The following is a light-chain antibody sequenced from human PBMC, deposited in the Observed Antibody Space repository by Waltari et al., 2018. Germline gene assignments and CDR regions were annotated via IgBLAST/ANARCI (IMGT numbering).Light chain of an antibody. V-gene: IGKV3-11*01. CDR1: QSVTNY. J-gene: IGKJ4*01. CDR3: LQRDRWLT. CDR2: DIS. Sequence: DIVLTQSPATLSLSPGERATLSCRASQSVTNYLAWYQQKPGQAPRLLIYDISTRATAIRARFNGSGSGTDFTLTISSLEPEDFAVYYCLQRDRWLTFGGGTKVEIK.